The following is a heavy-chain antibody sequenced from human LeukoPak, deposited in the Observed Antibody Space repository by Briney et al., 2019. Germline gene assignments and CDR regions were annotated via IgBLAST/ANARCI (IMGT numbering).Heavy chain of an antibody. Sequence: GGSLRLSCAPSGFTFSRYWMRWVRHATGKGLVWVSRINSDGSSTRYADSVKGRFPLSRETAENTLYVKMHSLRAEDTAVYYCARGNVGSGYSDDAFDIWGQRKMVTVSS. CDR2: INSDGSST. CDR1: GFTFSRYW. V-gene: IGHV3-74*01. D-gene: IGHD3-3*01. CDR3: ARGNVGSGYSDDAFDI. J-gene: IGHJ3*02.